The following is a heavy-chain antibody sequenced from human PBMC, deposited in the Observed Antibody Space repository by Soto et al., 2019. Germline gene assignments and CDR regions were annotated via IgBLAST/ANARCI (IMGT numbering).Heavy chain of an antibody. CDR2: IIPIFGTA. D-gene: IGHD1-1*01. CDR1: GGTFSSYA. J-gene: IGHJ4*02. V-gene: IGHV1-69*13. CDR3: AGVPGGRRRSWTFDY. Sequence: SVKVSCKASGGTFSSYAISWVRQAPGQGLEWMGGIIPIFGTANYAQKFQGRVTITADESTSTAYMELSSLRSEDTAVYYCAGVPGGRRRSWTFDYWGPGTPVTVSS.